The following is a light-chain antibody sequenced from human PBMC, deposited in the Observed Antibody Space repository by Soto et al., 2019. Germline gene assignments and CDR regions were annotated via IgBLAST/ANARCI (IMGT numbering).Light chain of an antibody. J-gene: IGLJ1*01. CDR1: SSDVGAFNY. CDR3: SSYTTRNTEV. V-gene: IGLV2-14*03. Sequence: QSVLTQPASVYGSPGQSISISCLGTSSDVGAFNYVSWYQHHPGKAPQLIIYDVTSRPSGVSNRFSASKSGNTASLTISGLQAEDEADYYCSSYTTRNTEVFGTGTKVTVL. CDR2: DVT.